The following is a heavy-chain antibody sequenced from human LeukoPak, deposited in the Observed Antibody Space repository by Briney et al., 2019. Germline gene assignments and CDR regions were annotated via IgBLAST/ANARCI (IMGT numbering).Heavy chain of an antibody. V-gene: IGHV5-51*01. CDR2: IYPGDSDT. J-gene: IGHJ4*02. CDR3: ATSAPLEKYCSSTSCYGHFDY. Sequence: GESLKISCKGSGYSFTSYSIGWVRQMPGKGLEWMGIIYPGDSDTRYSPSFQGQVTISADKSISTAYLQWSSLKASDTAMYYCATSAPLEKYCSSTSCYGHFDYWGQGTLVTVSS. D-gene: IGHD2-2*01. CDR1: GYSFTSYS.